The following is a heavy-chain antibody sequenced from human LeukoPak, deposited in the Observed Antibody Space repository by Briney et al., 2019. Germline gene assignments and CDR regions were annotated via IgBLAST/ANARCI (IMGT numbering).Heavy chain of an antibody. CDR1: GYTFTGYY. CDR3: ARAIYCSSTSCYSSDY. V-gene: IGHV1-2*02. J-gene: IGHJ4*02. D-gene: IGHD2-2*02. CDR2: INPNSGGT. Sequence: ASVKVSCKASGYTFTGYYLHWVRQAPGQGLEWMGWINPNSGGTNYAQKFQGRVTMTRDTSISTVYMELSRLRSDGTAVSFCARAIYCSSTSCYSSDYWGQGTLCTVSS.